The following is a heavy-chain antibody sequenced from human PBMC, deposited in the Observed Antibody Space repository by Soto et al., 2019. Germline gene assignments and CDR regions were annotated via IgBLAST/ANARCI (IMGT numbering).Heavy chain of an antibody. Sequence: GASVKVSCKASGYTFTSYGISWVRQAPGQGLEWMGWISAYNGNTNYAQKLQGRVTMTTDTSTSTAYMELRSLRSDDTAVYYCARLLSGYCTNGVCFPDSWFDPWGQGTLVTSPQ. J-gene: IGHJ5*02. CDR3: ARLLSGYCTNGVCFPDSWFDP. D-gene: IGHD2-8*01. V-gene: IGHV1-18*04. CDR1: GYTFTSYG. CDR2: ISAYNGNT.